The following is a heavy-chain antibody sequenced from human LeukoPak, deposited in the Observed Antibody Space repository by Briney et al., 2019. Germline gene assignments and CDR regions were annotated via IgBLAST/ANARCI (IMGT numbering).Heavy chain of an antibody. Sequence: SVKVSCMSSGDTPHSHAISWVGPAPGRGLEWMGRIIPPFGTANYAQKFQGRVTITADKSTRTAYMEMSSLRSEDTAVYYCARDYNWNFANSSPFDYWGQGTLVTVSS. D-gene: IGHD1-7*01. CDR1: GDTPHSHA. CDR2: IIPPFGTA. J-gene: IGHJ4*02. V-gene: IGHV1-69*06. CDR3: ARDYNWNFANSSPFDY.